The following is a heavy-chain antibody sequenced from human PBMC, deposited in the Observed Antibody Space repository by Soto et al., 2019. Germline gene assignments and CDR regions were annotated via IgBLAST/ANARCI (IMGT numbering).Heavy chain of an antibody. V-gene: IGHV1-46*01. CDR1: GYIFTTYY. CDR3: ARSRGERTVYGLDV. Sequence: WASVKVSCKASGYIFTTYYMHWLRQAPGQGLEWVGIINPSGGATSYAEKFQGRVTMTRDTSTSTFYTELSSLRFEDTAVYYCARSRGERTVYGLDVWGQGTTVTVSS. J-gene: IGHJ6*02. CDR2: INPSGGAT. D-gene: IGHD3-10*01.